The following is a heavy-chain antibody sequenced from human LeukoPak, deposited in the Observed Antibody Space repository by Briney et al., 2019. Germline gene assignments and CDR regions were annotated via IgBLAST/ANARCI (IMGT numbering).Heavy chain of an antibody. J-gene: IGHJ6*02. V-gene: IGHV3-48*03. D-gene: IGHD3-22*01. CDR1: GFTFSSYE. Sequence: GGSLRLSCAASGFTFSSYEMNWVRRAPGKGLEWVSYISSSGSTIYYADSVKGRFTISRDNAKNSLYLQMNSLRAEDTAVYYCARDYYDSSGLYYYYGMDVWGQGTTVTVSS. CDR3: ARDYYDSSGLYYYYGMDV. CDR2: ISSSGSTI.